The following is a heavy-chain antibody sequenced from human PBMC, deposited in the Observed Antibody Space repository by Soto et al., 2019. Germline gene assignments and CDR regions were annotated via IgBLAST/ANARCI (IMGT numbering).Heavy chain of an antibody. CDR2: IIPILGIA. CDR1: GGTFSSYT. D-gene: IGHD3-10*01. CDR3: ARSITMVRGVIDY. Sequence: QVQLVQSGAEVKKPGSSVKVSCKASGGTFSSYTISWVRQAPGQGLEWMGRIIPILGIANYAQKFQGRVTITADKSTSTAYMELSSLRSEDTAVYYCARSITMVRGVIDYWGQGTLVTVSS. V-gene: IGHV1-69*02. J-gene: IGHJ4*02.